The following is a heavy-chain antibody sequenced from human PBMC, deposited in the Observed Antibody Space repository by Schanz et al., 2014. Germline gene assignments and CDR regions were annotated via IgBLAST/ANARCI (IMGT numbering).Heavy chain of an antibody. D-gene: IGHD3-10*01. CDR2: ISGSGGST. Sequence: EVQLLESGGGLVQPGGSLRLSCAASGFTFSIYAMSWVRQAPGKGLEWVSAISGSGGSTYYADSVKGRFTISRDNSKNTQYLQMNSLRAEDTAVYYCAKGRFGELSAFDIWGQGTMVTVSS. J-gene: IGHJ3*02. CDR1: GFTFSIYA. V-gene: IGHV3-23*01. CDR3: AKGRFGELSAFDI.